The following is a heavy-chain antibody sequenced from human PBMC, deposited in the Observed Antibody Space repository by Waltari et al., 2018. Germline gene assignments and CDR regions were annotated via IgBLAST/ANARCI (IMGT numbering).Heavy chain of an antibody. CDR2: IKSDGSDT. CDR3: TRDSPSWI. J-gene: IGHJ3*02. Sequence: EGQLVESGGGLVQPGGSLKLSCAASGFAFSSFWRHWVRQVPGPGLVGVSRIKSDGSDTSYADSVRGRFTVSRDNAKNMVYLQMKSLRAEDTAIYYCTRDSPSWIWGQGTMVSVSS. CDR1: GFAFSSFW. V-gene: IGHV3-74*01.